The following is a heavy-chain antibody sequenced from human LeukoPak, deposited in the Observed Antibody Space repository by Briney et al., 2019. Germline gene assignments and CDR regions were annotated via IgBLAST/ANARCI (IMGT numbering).Heavy chain of an antibody. CDR2: VYPSDSDT. CDR1: GYSFTNYW. V-gene: IGHV5-51*01. CDR3: ARHRSDSSSSPIDY. J-gene: IGHJ4*02. D-gene: IGHD6-6*01. Sequence: GESLKISCKGSGYSFTNYWIGWVRQMPGKGLEWMAIVYPSDSDTRYCPSFQGQVTVSADKSISTVYMQWSSLKASDTAMYYCARHRSDSSSSPIDYWGQGTLVTVSS.